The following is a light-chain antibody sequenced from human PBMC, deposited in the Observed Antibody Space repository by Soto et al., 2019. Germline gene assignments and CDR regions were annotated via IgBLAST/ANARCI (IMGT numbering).Light chain of an antibody. CDR3: QPYDSGLSGWV. CDR2: GNS. V-gene: IGLV1-40*01. CDR1: SSNIGAGYV. J-gene: IGLJ3*02. Sequence: QSALTQPPSVSGAPGQRVTISCTGSSSNIGAGYVVHWYQQLPGTAPKLLIYGNSNRPSGVPDRFSGSKSGTAASLAITGLQAEDEADYYCQPYDSGLSGWVFGGGTKLTVL.